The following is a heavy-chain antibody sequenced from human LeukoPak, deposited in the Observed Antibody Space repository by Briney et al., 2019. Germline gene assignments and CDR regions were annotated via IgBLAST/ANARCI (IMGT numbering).Heavy chain of an antibody. CDR3: AREYYYDSRAPGAFDI. J-gene: IGHJ3*02. CDR2: ISSSSSYI. D-gene: IGHD3-22*01. CDR1: GFIFSSYS. Sequence: PGGSQRLSCAASGFIFSSYSINWVRQAPGKGLEWVSSISSSSSYIYYADSVKGRFTISRDNAKNSLYLQMNSLRAEDTAVYYCAREYYYDSRAPGAFDIWGQGTMVTVSS. V-gene: IGHV3-21*01.